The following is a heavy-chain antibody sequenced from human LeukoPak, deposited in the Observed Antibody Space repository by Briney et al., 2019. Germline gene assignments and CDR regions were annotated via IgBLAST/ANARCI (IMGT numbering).Heavy chain of an antibody. CDR1: GFTFSSYA. V-gene: IGHV3-23*01. D-gene: IGHD1-7*01. J-gene: IGHJ4*02. Sequence: PGESLRLSCAASGFTFSSYAMIWVRQAPGKGLEWVSAISSSGGANTYYADSVKGRFTISRDNSKNTLYLQMNSLRAEDTAVYYCARLTGTADSWGQGTLVTVSS. CDR2: ISSSGGANT. CDR3: ARLTGTADS.